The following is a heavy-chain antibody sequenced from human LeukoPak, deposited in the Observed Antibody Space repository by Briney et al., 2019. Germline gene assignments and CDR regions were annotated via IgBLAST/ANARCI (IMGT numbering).Heavy chain of an antibody. D-gene: IGHD5-12*01. CDR2: VSNIDGAT. CDR1: GFTLSTYA. CDR3: AKEGPGGLRDGIDY. J-gene: IGHJ4*02. Sequence: TGGSLRLSCAASGFTLSTYAMSWVRQAPGKGLEWVSSVSNIDGATYYADSVKGRFTISRDNSKNTLYLQMNSLRAEDTAIYYCAKEGPGGLRDGIDYWGQGTLVTVSS. V-gene: IGHV3-23*01.